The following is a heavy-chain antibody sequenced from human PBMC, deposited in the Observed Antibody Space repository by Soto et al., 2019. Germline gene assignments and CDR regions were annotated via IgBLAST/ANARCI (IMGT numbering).Heavy chain of an antibody. CDR1: GGTFSSYA. CDR2: IIPIFGTA. J-gene: IGHJ4*02. D-gene: IGHD6-13*01. CDR3: AREGSSRIVFDY. V-gene: IGHV1-69*13. Sequence: SVKVSCKASGGTFSSYAISWVRQAPGQGLEWMGGIIPIFGTANYAQKFQGRVTITADESTSTAYMELSSLRSEDTAVYYCAREGSSRIVFDYWGQGTLVTVSS.